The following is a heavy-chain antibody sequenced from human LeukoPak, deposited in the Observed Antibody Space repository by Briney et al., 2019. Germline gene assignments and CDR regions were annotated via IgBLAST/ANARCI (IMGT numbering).Heavy chain of an antibody. Sequence: SGPTLVNPTQTLTLTCTFSGFSLSTSGMCVSWIRQPPGKALEWLALIDWDDDKYYSTSLKTRLTISKDTSKNQVVLTMTNMDPVDTATYYCARAYGDYSGRSAFDIWGQGTMVTVSS. D-gene: IGHD4-17*01. V-gene: IGHV2-70*01. CDR2: IDWDDDK. J-gene: IGHJ3*02. CDR1: GFSLSTSGMC. CDR3: ARAYGDYSGRSAFDI.